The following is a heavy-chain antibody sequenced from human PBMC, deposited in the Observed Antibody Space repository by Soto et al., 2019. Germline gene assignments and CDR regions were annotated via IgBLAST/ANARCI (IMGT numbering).Heavy chain of an antibody. CDR1: GSSVSTSGVG. CDR2: IYWDDDT. CDR3: AHIRVITYYGSGYFDP. V-gene: IGHV2-5*02. J-gene: IGHJ5*02. Sequence: QITLRESGPTLVKPTQTLTLTCAVSGSSVSTSGVGVGWIRQPPGKALEWLALIYWDDDTRYSPSLTNRLTITKDTSKNQVVLTMTNMHPVDTATYYCAHIRVITYYGSGYFDPWGQGTLLTVSS. D-gene: IGHD3-10*01.